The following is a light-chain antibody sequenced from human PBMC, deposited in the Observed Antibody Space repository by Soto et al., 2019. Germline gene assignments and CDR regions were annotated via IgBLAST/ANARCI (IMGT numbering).Light chain of an antibody. Sequence: TQSPSTLSASVGDRVTITCRASESVSSNLAWYQQKPGQAPRLLIYDASNRAAGIPARFSGSGSGTDFTLTISSLEPEDFAIYYCQQRQYWPPITFGQGTRLEIK. CDR2: DAS. CDR1: ESVSSN. V-gene: IGKV3-11*01. CDR3: QQRQYWPPIT. J-gene: IGKJ5*01.